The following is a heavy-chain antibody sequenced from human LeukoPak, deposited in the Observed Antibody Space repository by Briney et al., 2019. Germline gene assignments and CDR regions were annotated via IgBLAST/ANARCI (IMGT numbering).Heavy chain of an antibody. J-gene: IGHJ3*02. CDR2: IIPIFGTA. CDR3: ARDGPGADAFDI. CDR1: GGTFSSYA. V-gene: IGHV1-69*13. Sequence: VASVKVSCKASGGTFSSYAISWVRQAPGQGLEWMGGIIPIFGTANYAQKFQGRVTITADESTSTAYMELSSLRSEDTAVYYCARDGPGADAFDIWGQGTMVTVSS.